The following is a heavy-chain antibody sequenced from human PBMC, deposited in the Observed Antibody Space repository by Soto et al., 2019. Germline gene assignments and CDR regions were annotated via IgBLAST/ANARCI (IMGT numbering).Heavy chain of an antibody. CDR3: ARESEDLTSNFDY. Sequence: GGSLRLSCAASGFTFSSYEMNWVRQAPGKGLEWVSYISSSGSTIYYADSMKGRFTISRDNAKNSLYLEMNSLRAEDTAVYYCARESEDLTSNFDYWGQGTLVTVSS. CDR2: ISSSGSTI. V-gene: IGHV3-48*03. CDR1: GFTFSSYE. J-gene: IGHJ4*02.